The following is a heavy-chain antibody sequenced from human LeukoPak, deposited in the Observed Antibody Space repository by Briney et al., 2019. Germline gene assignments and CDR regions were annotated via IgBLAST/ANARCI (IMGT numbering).Heavy chain of an antibody. V-gene: IGHV3-21*01. D-gene: IGHD3-10*01. CDR2: ISSSSSYI. CDR3: ARCGSGSTFTDY. Sequence: GGSLRLSCAASGFTFSSYSMNWVRQAPGKGLEWVSSISSSSSYIYYADSVKGRFTISRDNAKNSLYLQMNSLRAEDTAVYYCARCGSGSTFTDYWGQGTLVAVSS. CDR1: GFTFSSYS. J-gene: IGHJ4*02.